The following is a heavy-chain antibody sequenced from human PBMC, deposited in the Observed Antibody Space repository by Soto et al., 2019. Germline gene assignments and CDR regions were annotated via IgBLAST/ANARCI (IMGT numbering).Heavy chain of an antibody. CDR3: ARGDGGRTLYYYYGMDV. Sequence: QVQLVESGGGVVQPGRSLRLSCAASGFTFSSYGMHWVRQAPGKGLEWVAVIWYDGSNKYYADSVKDRFTISRDNSKNTLYLQMNSLRAEDTAVYYCARGDGGRTLYYYYGMDVWGQGTPVTVSS. J-gene: IGHJ6*02. V-gene: IGHV3-33*01. CDR1: GFTFSSYG. D-gene: IGHD2-15*01. CDR2: IWYDGSNK.